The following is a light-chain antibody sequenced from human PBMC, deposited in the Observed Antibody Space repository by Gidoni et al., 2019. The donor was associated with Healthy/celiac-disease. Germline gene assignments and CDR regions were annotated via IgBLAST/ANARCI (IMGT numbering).Light chain of an antibody. CDR1: QSVLYSTNNKNY. CDR2: WAS. CDR3: QQYYGTPWT. Sequence: DNVMTQSPDSLAVSLGERATINCKSSQSVLYSTNNKNYLAWYQLLIIWASTRESGVPDRSRGGGSGTDFTLTFSSLQAEDVAVFYGQQYYGTPWTFGQGTKVEIK. J-gene: IGKJ1*01. V-gene: IGKV4-1*01.